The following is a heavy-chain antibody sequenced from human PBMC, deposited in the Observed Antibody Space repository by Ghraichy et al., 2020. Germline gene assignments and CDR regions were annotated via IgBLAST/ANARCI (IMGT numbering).Heavy chain of an antibody. Sequence: ASVKVSCKASGYTFTGYYMHWVRQAPGQGLEWMGRINPNSGGTNYAQKFQGRVTMTRDTSISTAYMELSRLRSDDTAVYYCARASYGAGTTLNYWGQGTLVTVSS. J-gene: IGHJ4*02. D-gene: IGHD3-10*01. CDR2: INPNSGGT. CDR3: ARASYGAGTTLNY. V-gene: IGHV1-2*06. CDR1: GYTFTGYY.